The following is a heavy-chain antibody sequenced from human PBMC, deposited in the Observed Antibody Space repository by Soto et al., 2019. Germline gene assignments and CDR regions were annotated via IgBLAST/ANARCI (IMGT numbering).Heavy chain of an antibody. CDR2: ISGSGGST. CDR3: ANSVSSGYSYGFDY. V-gene: IGHV3-23*01. J-gene: IGHJ4*02. D-gene: IGHD5-18*01. Sequence: GGSLRLSCAASGFTFSSYAMSWVRQAPGKGLEWVSVISGSGGSTYYADSVKGRFTISRDNSKNTLYLQMNSLRAEDTAVYYCANSVSSGYSYGFDYWGQGTLVTVSS. CDR1: GFTFSSYA.